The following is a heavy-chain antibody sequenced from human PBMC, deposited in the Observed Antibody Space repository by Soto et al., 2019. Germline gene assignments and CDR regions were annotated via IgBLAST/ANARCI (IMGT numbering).Heavy chain of an antibody. Sequence: PSETLSLTCAVYGGSFSGYYWSWIRQPPGKGLEWIGEINHSGSTNYNPSLKSRVTISVDTSKNQFSLKLSSVTAADTAVYYCARGRPPQNIVVVVAARRRGWFDPWGQGTLVTVSS. V-gene: IGHV4-34*01. D-gene: IGHD2-15*01. CDR2: INHSGST. J-gene: IGHJ5*02. CDR3: ARGRPPQNIVVVVAARRRGWFDP. CDR1: GGSFSGYY.